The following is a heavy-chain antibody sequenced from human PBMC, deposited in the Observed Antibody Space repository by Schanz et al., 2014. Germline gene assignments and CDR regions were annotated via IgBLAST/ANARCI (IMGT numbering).Heavy chain of an antibody. Sequence: EVQLVESGGGLVQPGGSLRLSCAASGFTFSSYSMNWVRQAPGKGLEWVSYISGRTSTIYYADSMKGRFTISRDNAKKSLSLPMNTLRDEDTAVYYCARDFAIKIAYYYYYGMDVWGQGTTVTVSS. D-gene: IGHD3-22*01. CDR3: ARDFAIKIAYYYYYGMDV. J-gene: IGHJ6*02. CDR1: GFTFSSYS. V-gene: IGHV3-48*02. CDR2: ISGRTSTI.